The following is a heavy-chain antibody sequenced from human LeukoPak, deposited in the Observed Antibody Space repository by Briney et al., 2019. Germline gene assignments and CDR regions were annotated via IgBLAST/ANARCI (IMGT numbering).Heavy chain of an antibody. V-gene: IGHV3-48*04. CDR3: ARDDSSGYYYVDY. Sequence: GGSLRLSCAASGFTLSNAWMNWVRQAPGKGLEWVSYISSSGTTIYYADSVKGRFTISRDNAKNSLYLQMNSLRAEDTAVYYCARDDSSGYYYVDYWGQGTLVTVSS. J-gene: IGHJ4*02. CDR2: ISSSGTTI. D-gene: IGHD3-22*01. CDR1: GFTLSNAW.